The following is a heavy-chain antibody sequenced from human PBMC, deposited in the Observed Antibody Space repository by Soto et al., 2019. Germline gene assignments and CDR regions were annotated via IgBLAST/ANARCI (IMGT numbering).Heavy chain of an antibody. D-gene: IGHD6-6*01. CDR3: VKDRYSSSSGWFDP. CDR1: GFTFSSYA. J-gene: IGHJ5*02. V-gene: IGHV3-64D*06. Sequence: GGSPRLSCSASGFTFSSYAMHWVRQAPGKGLEYVSAISSNGGSTYYADSVKGRFTISRDNSKNTLYLQMSSLRAEDTAVYYCVKDRYSSSSGWFDPWGQGTLVTVSS. CDR2: ISSNGGST.